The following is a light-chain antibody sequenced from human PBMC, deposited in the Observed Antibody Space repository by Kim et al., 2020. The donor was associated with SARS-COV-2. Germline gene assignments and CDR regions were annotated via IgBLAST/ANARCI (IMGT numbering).Light chain of an antibody. CDR3: QAWDSSVV. J-gene: IGLJ2*01. CDR2: QDS. Sequence: SYELTQPPSVSVSPGQTASITCSGDKLGDKYACWYQQKPGQSPVLVIYQDSKRPSGIPERFSGSNSGNTATLTISGTQAMDEADYYCQAWDSSVVFSGGT. CDR1: KLGDKY. V-gene: IGLV3-1*01.